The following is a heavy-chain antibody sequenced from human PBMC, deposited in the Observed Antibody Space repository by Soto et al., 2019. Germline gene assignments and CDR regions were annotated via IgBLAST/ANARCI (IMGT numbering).Heavy chain of an antibody. CDR2: IYPGDSDT. Sequence: GESLKISWNSSGYSFTSYWIGWVRQMPGKGLEWMGIIYPGDSDTRYSPSLQAQITMSVDKSDSSAYLQWRSLKASDTAMYYCAAGYTTGLDAFDIWGQGTMVTVSS. D-gene: IGHD6-13*01. V-gene: IGHV5-51*01. CDR1: GYSFTSYW. CDR3: AAGYTTGLDAFDI. J-gene: IGHJ3*02.